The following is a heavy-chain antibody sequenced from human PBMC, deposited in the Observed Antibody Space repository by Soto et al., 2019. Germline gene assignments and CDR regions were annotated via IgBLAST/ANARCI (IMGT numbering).Heavy chain of an antibody. V-gene: IGHV4-30-2*01. Sequence: QLQLQESGSGLVKPSQTLSLTCAVSGGSISSGGYSWSWIRQPPGKGLEWIGYIYHSGSTYYNPSLKSRVPLSVNRAKNQFSLKLSSVTAADTAVYYCARGVTTSYGMDVWGQGTTVTVSS. CDR2: IYHSGST. CDR1: GGSISSGGYS. J-gene: IGHJ6*02. D-gene: IGHD4-4*01. CDR3: ARGVTTSYGMDV.